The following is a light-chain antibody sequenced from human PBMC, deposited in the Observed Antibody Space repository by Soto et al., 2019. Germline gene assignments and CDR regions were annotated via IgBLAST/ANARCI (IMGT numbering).Light chain of an antibody. J-gene: IGLJ2*01. CDR2: LERSGSY. CDR1: SGHSSNI. CDR3: ETWDSNTRV. Sequence: QLVLTQSSSASASLGXXXKLTCTLSSGHSSNIIAWHQQQPGKAPRYLMKLERSGSYNKGSGVPDRFSGSSSGADRYLTISNLQFEDEADYYCETWDSNTRVFGGGTKLTVL. V-gene: IGLV4-60*02.